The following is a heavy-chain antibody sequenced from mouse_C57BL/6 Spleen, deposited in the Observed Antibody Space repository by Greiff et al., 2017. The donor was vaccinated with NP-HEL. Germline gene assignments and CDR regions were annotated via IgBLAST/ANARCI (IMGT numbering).Heavy chain of an antibody. CDR2: IDPSASYT. CDR3: ARCITTVVAYDFDN. V-gene: IGHV1-69*01. D-gene: IGHD1-1*01. J-gene: IGHJ2*01. Sequence: QVHVKQPGAELVMPGASVKLSCKASGYTFTSYWMHWVKQRPGQGLEWIGEIDPSASYTNYNQKFKGKSTLTVEKSSSTASMQLSSLPSEDSAVYYWARCITTVVAYDFDNWGKGTTLTVSS. CDR1: GYTFTSYW.